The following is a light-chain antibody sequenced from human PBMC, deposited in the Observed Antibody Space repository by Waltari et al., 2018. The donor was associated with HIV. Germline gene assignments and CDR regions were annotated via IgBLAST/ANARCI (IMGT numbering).Light chain of an antibody. CDR1: TLGDKY. J-gene: IGLJ2*01. CDR2: QDS. CDR3: QAWDSSTVV. Sequence: YELTQPPSVSVSPGQTASIPCSGDTLGDKYACWYQQKPGQSPVLVIYQDSKRPSGIPERFSGSNSGNTATLTISGTQAMDEADYYCQAWDSSTVVFGGGTKLTVL. V-gene: IGLV3-1*01.